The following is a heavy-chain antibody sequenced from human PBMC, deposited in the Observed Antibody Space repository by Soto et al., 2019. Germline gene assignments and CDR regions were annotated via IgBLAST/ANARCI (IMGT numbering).Heavy chain of an antibody. V-gene: IGHV5-10-1*01. CDR1: GYSFTSYW. J-gene: IGHJ6*02. Sequence: ESLTISCKGSGYSFTSYWISWVRQMPGKGLEWMGRIDPSDSYTNYSPSFQCHVTISADKSISTAYLQWSSLKASDTAMYYCARRGGSSRYYYYYGMDVWGQGTTVTVSS. D-gene: IGHD6-6*01. CDR2: IDPSDSYT. CDR3: ARRGGSSRYYYYYGMDV.